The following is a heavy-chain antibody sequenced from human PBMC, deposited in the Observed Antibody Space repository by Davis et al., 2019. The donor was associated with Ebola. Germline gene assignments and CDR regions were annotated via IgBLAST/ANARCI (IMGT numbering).Heavy chain of an antibody. D-gene: IGHD2-2*01. CDR2: INHSGST. Sequence: MPSETLSLTCAVYGGSFSGYYWSWIRQPPGKGLEWIGEINHSGSTNYNPSLKSRVTISVDTSKNQFSLKLSSVTAADTAAYYCARGHRYCSSTSCTAAQYYYYYYGMDVWGQGTTVTVSS. CDR1: GGSFSGYY. CDR3: ARGHRYCSSTSCTAAQYYYYYYGMDV. V-gene: IGHV4-34*01. J-gene: IGHJ6*02.